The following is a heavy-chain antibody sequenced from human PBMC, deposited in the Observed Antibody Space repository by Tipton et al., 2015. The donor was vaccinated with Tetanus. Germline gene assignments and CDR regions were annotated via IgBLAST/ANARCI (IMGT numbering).Heavy chain of an antibody. V-gene: IGHV5-51*01. CDR3: ARLPKHYSASGSA. CDR1: GYNFNLYW. CDR2: IYPGDSDT. J-gene: IGHJ5*02. D-gene: IGHD3-10*01. Sequence: VQLVQSGAEVKKTGESLKISCQGSGYNFNLYWIAWVRQMPGKGLEWMGFIYPGDSDTTYSPSFQGQVTISADKSISTAYLQWSSLKASDTAVYFCARLPKHYSASGSAWGQGTQVTVSS.